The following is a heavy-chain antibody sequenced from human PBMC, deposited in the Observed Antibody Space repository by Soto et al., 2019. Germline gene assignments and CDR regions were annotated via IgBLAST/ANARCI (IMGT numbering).Heavy chain of an antibody. CDR2: ISPHNFNT. J-gene: IGHJ4*02. CDR1: GYTFTHFY. V-gene: IGHV1-18*01. Sequence: ASVKVSCKASGYTFTHFYITWVRQAPGQGLEWMGAISPHNFNTNYAQKFRGRVTLTTEKSTNTAYMDLRSLTSDDTAVYYCARDEGGYDILTGYYKAHNFDYWGQGVPVTVSS. D-gene: IGHD3-9*01. CDR3: ARDEGGYDILTGYYKAHNFDY.